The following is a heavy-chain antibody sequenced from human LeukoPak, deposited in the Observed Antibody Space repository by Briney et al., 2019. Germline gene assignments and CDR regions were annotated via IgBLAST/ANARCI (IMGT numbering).Heavy chain of an antibody. V-gene: IGHV3-23*01. J-gene: IGHJ4*02. CDR2: ISGSGGST. CDR3: AKCGGGSSGWPYFDY. D-gene: IGHD6-19*01. CDR1: GFTFSSYA. Sequence: PGGSLRLSCAASGFTFSSYAMSWVRQAPGKGLEWVSAISGSGGSTYYADSVKGRFTISRDNSKNTLYLQMNSLRAEDTAVYYCAKCGGGSSGWPYFDYWGQGTLVPVSS.